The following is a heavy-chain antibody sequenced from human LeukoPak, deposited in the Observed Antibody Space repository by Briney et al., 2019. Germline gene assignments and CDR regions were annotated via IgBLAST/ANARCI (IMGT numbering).Heavy chain of an antibody. Sequence: GGSLRLSCAASGFTFSSYGMHWVRQAPGKGLEWVAVISYDGSNEYYADSVKGRFTISRDNSKNTLYLQMNSLRAEDTAVYYCAKDLNPTYSSSWYPTPGGFDPWGQGTLVTVSS. CDR2: ISYDGSNE. J-gene: IGHJ5*02. V-gene: IGHV3-30*18. D-gene: IGHD6-13*01. CDR3: AKDLNPTYSSSWYPTPGGFDP. CDR1: GFTFSSYG.